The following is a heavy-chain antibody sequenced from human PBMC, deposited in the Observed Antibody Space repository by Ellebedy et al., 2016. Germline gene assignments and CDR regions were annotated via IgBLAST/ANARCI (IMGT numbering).Heavy chain of an antibody. V-gene: IGHV3-64D*08. Sequence: GESLKISCSASGYTFSSCAMHWVRQAPGKGLEYVSGISSDGSRTDYANSVRARFTISRDNSKNTLYLQMTSLRAEDTALYHCVTQTRFGDLSGYWGQGTLVTVSS. D-gene: IGHD3-10*01. CDR1: GYTFSSCA. CDR3: VTQTRFGDLSGY. J-gene: IGHJ4*02. CDR2: ISSDGSRT.